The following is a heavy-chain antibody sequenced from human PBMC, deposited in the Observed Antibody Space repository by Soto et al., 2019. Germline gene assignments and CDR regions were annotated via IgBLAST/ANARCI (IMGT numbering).Heavy chain of an antibody. CDR1: GYTFTSYY. J-gene: IGHJ6*02. CDR2: INPSGGST. V-gene: IGHV1-46*01. Sequence: ASVKVSCKASGYTFTSYYMHWVRQAPGQGLEWMGIINPSGGSTSYAQKFQGRVTMTRDTSTGTVYMELSSLRSEDTAVYSCARGYSGSYYGYYYYYAMDVWGQGTTVTVSS. D-gene: IGHD1-26*01. CDR3: ARGYSGSYYGYYYYYAMDV.